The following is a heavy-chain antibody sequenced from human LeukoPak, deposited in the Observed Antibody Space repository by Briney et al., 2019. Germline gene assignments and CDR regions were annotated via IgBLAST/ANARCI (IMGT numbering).Heavy chain of an antibody. D-gene: IGHD6-13*01. V-gene: IGHV4-39*01. CDR2: IYYSGST. CDR3: ARHVYSSSWIYYYYYMDV. Sequence: SETLSLTCTVSGGSISSSSYYWGWIRQPPGKGLEWIGSIYYSGSTYYNPSLKSRVSISVDTSKNQFSLKLSSVTAADTAVYYCARHVYSSSWIYYYYYMDVWGKGTTVTVPS. J-gene: IGHJ6*03. CDR1: GGSISSSSYY.